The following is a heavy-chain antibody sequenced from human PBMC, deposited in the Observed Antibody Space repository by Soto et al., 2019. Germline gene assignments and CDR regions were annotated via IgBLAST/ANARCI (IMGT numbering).Heavy chain of an antibody. D-gene: IGHD3-16*01. CDR2: ISATGGGT. Sequence: PGGSLRLSCVASGFTFSDYVMTWVRQAPEKGLEWVSTISATGGGTYYADSVKGRFTISRDNSHNTLYLQVHSLTAEDTAVYYCAKDRRAGGNSAFYFDFWGQGAQVTVSS. J-gene: IGHJ4*02. V-gene: IGHV3-23*01. CDR1: GFTFSDYV. CDR3: AKDRRAGGNSAFYFDF.